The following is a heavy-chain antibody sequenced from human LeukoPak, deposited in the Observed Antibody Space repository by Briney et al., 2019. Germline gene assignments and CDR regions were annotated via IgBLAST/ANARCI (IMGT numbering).Heavy chain of an antibody. V-gene: IGHV1-18*01. CDR3: ARESPITGIDY. J-gene: IGHJ4*02. CDR2: ISAYNGNT. Sequence: AASVKVSCKASDYTFTKYGISWVRQAPGQGLEWMGWISAYNGNTNYAQKLQGRVTMTTDTSTSTAYMELRSLRSDDTAVYYCARESPITGIDYWGQGTLVTVSS. CDR1: DYTFTKYG. D-gene: IGHD3-10*01.